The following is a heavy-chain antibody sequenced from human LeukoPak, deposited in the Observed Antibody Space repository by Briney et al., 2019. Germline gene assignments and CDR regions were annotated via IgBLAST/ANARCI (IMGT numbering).Heavy chain of an antibody. V-gene: IGHV4-31*03. CDR1: GASISSGNSY. CDR2: THSGGST. CDR3: ARDAGEYVGGSAGHFFDF. J-gene: IGHJ4*01. D-gene: IGHD1-26*01. Sequence: SETLSLTCTVSGASISSGNSYWSWIRQHPGRGLEWIGYTHSGGSTYYNPSFRSRVSISLDATDNQFSLRLTSVTAADTAVYYCARDAGEYVGGSAGHFFDFWGHGDLVTGSS.